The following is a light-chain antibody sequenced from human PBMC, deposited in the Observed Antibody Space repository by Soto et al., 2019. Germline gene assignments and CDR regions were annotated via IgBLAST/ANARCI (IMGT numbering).Light chain of an antibody. CDR3: KQLNSYPIT. CDR1: QGIGRY. V-gene: IGKV1-9*01. CDR2: NAS. J-gene: IGKJ5*01. Sequence: IQLTQSPSSLSASVGDRVTITCRVSQGIGRYLAWYQQKPGKAPKLLIYNASTLQSGVPSGFTGSGSGTDLNLTISSLQPEDFATYYCKQLNSYPITFDRGTRLEIK.